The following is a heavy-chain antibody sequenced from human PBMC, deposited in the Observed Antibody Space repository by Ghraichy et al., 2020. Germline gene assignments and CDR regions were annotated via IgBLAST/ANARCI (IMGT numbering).Heavy chain of an antibody. CDR2: IFYTGST. D-gene: IGHD4-11*01. Sequence: SETLSLTCTVSGGSISRYYWSWIRQPPGKGLEWIGYIFYTGSTNYNPSLKSRVTISVDTSKKHFSLRLTSVTAADTAVYYCARVHDFSDYEAPYYFDYWGQGTLVTVSS. CDR3: ARVHDFSDYEAPYYFDY. J-gene: IGHJ4*02. V-gene: IGHV4-59*01. CDR1: GGSISRYY.